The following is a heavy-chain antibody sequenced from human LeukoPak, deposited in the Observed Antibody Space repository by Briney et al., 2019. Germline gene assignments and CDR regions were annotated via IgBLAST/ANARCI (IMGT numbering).Heavy chain of an antibody. V-gene: IGHV3-74*01. Sequence: GGSLRLSCAASGLTFSSYWMHWVRQAPGKGLVWVSRINSDGSSTSYADSVKGRFTISRDNAKNTLYLQMNSLRAEDTAVYYCARGGTYYDFWRAMDVWGQGTTVTVSS. CDR2: INSDGSST. J-gene: IGHJ6*02. CDR1: GLTFSSYW. CDR3: ARGGTYYDFWRAMDV. D-gene: IGHD3-3*01.